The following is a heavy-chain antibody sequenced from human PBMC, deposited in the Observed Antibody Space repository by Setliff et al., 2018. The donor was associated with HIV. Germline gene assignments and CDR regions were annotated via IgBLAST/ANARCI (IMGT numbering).Heavy chain of an antibody. Sequence: GGSLRLSCAASGFKPSGFTFSDFGMHWVRQAPGKGLEWVSAISNSSPGNTYYADSVRGRFTISRDNSKNTLFLQMNSLTTEDTAVYFCTRDRRGSNSWSGYNGGFDYWGQGTLVTVSS. CDR1: GFKPSGFTFSDFG. D-gene: IGHD3-3*01. V-gene: IGHV3-23*01. CDR3: TRDRRGSNSWSGYNGGFDY. CDR2: ISNSSPGNT. J-gene: IGHJ4*02.